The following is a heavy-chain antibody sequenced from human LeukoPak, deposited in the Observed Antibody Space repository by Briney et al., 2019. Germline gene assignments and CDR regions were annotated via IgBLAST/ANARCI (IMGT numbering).Heavy chain of an antibody. Sequence: GGSLRLSCAASGFTFDDYAMHWVRQAPGKGLEWVSGISWNSGSIGYADSVKGRFTISRDNAKNSLYLQMNSLRAEDTALYYCAKDIQVVATIEYDAFDIWGQGTMVTVSS. CDR2: ISWNSGSI. J-gene: IGHJ3*02. CDR3: AKDIQVVATIEYDAFDI. D-gene: IGHD5-12*01. CDR1: GFTFDDYA. V-gene: IGHV3-9*01.